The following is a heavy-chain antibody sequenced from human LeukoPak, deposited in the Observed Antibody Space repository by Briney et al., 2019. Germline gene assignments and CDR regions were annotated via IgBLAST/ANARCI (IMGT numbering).Heavy chain of an antibody. J-gene: IGHJ4*02. CDR3: AKDRLLNCRGDCYIFDY. Sequence: GGSLRLSCTVSGFTVSSNSMSWVRQAPGKGLEWVSSISGSGDSTFYADSVKGRFSISRDNSKNTLYLQVNGLRTEDTAVYYCAKDRLLNCRGDCYIFDYWGQGTVVTVSS. CDR2: ISGSGDST. D-gene: IGHD2-21*02. CDR1: GFTVSSNS. V-gene: IGHV3-23*01.